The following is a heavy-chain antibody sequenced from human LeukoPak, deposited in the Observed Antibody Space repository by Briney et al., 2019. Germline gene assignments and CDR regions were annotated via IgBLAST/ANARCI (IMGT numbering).Heavy chain of an antibody. CDR2: ISSSSSYI. CDR3: ARVIPTTPFGGFDF. Sequence: GGSLRLSCAASGFTFSSYSMNWVRQAPGKGLEWVSSISSSSSYIYYADSVKGRFTISRDNAKNSLYLQMNSLTAEDTAVYYCARVIPTTPFGGFDFWGQGALVTVSS. D-gene: IGHD3-10*01. CDR1: GFTFSSYS. V-gene: IGHV3-21*01. J-gene: IGHJ4*02.